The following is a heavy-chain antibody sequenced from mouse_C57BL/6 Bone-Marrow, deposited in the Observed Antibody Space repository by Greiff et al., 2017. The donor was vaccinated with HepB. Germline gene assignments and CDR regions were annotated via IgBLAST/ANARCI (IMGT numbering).Heavy chain of an antibody. D-gene: IGHD1-1*01. J-gene: IGHJ2*01. V-gene: IGHV1-50*01. Sequence: QVHVKQSGAELARPGASVKLSCKASGYTFTSYWMQWVKQRPGQGLEWIGEIDPSDSYTNYNQKFKGKATLTVDTSSSTAYMQLSSLTSEDSAVYYCARDGSITTVVATNFDYWGQGTTLTVSS. CDR2: IDPSDSYT. CDR3: ARDGSITTVVATNFDY. CDR1: GYTFTSYW.